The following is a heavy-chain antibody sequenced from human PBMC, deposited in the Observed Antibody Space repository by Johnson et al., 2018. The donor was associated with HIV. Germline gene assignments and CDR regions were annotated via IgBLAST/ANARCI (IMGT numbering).Heavy chain of an antibody. CDR2: ISYDGSNK. CDR1: GFTFSSYA. D-gene: IGHD2-8*02. V-gene: IGHV3-30-3*01. J-gene: IGHJ3*02. CDR3: ARDNEDIVLVGAFDI. Sequence: VESGGSLRLSCAASGFTFSSYAMHWVRQAPGKGLEWVAVISYDGSNKYYADSVKGRFTISRDNSKNTLYLQMNSLRAEDTAVYYCARDNEDIVLVGAFDIWGQGTMVTVSS.